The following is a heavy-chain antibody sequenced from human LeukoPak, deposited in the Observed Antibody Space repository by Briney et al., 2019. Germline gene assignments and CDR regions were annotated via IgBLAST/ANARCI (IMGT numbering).Heavy chain of an antibody. V-gene: IGHV3-21*01. J-gene: IGHJ4*02. Sequence: GGSLRLSCAASGFTFSSYSMNWVRQAPGKGLEWVSSISGSSSYIYYADSVKGRFTISRDNAKNSLYLHMYSLRVEDTAIYYCARAGSYRFDYWGQGTLVTVSS. CDR2: ISGSSSYI. CDR3: ARAGSYRFDY. D-gene: IGHD3-16*02. CDR1: GFTFSSYS.